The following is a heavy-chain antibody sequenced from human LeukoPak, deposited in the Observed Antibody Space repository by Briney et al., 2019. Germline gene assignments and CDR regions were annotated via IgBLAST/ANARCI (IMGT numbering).Heavy chain of an antibody. J-gene: IGHJ4*02. CDR2: ISYDGSNK. D-gene: IGHD3-9*01. CDR1: GFTFSSYA. CDR3: ARDPILTGEIDY. V-gene: IGHV3-30-3*01. Sequence: PGRSLRLSCAASGFTFSSYAMHWVRQAPGKGLEWVAVISYDGSNKYYADSVRGRFTISRDNSKNTLYLQMNSLRAEDTAVYYCARDPILTGEIDYWGQGTLVTVSS.